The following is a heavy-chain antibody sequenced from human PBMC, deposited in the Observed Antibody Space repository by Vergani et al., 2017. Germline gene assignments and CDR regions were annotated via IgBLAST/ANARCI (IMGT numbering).Heavy chain of an antibody. CDR1: GFTFSSYS. V-gene: IGHV3-21*01. CDR3: ARDGGGNGDFDY. Sequence: EVQLVESGGGLVKPGGSLRLSCAASGFTFSSYSMNWVRQAPGKGLEWVSSISSSSSYIYYADSVKGRFTLSRDNAKNSLYLQMNSLRAEDTAVYYCARDGGGNGDFDYWGQGSLVTVSS. J-gene: IGHJ4*02. CDR2: ISSSSSYI. D-gene: IGHD4-23*01.